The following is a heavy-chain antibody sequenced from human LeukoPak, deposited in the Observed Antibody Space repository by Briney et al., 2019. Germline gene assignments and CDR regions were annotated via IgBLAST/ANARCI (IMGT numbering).Heavy chain of an antibody. CDR1: GFTFSSYA. V-gene: IGHV3-23*01. Sequence: PGGSLRLSCAGSGFTFSSYAMIWVRQAAGKGLEWVSAISGSGGSTYYADSVKGRFTISRDNSKNTLYLQMNSLRAEDTAVYYCAKVSVAANDAFDIWGQGTMITVSS. D-gene: IGHD6-19*01. CDR3: AKVSVAANDAFDI. CDR2: ISGSGGST. J-gene: IGHJ3*02.